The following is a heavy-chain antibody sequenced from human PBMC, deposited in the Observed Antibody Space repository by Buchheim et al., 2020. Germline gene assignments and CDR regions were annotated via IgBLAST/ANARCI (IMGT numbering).Heavy chain of an antibody. Sequence: EVQLLESGGGLVQPGGSLRLSCAASGFTFSSYAMSWVRQAPGKGLEWVSAISGSGGSTYYADSVKGRFTISRDNSQNTLYLQMNSLRAEDTAVYYCAKPNFPRRIAAAGSFDYWGQGTL. D-gene: IGHD6-13*01. CDR2: ISGSGGST. J-gene: IGHJ4*02. V-gene: IGHV3-23*01. CDR3: AKPNFPRRIAAAGSFDY. CDR1: GFTFSSYA.